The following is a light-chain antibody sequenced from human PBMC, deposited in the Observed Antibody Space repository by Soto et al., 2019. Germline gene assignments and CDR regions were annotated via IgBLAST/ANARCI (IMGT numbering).Light chain of an antibody. CDR2: GAS. V-gene: IGKV3-20*01. J-gene: IGKJ3*01. CDR3: QQYGSSPLFT. Sequence: EIMLTQSPGTLSLSPGERATLSCRASQSVSSSYLAWYQQKPGQAPRLLIYGASSRATGIPDRFSGSGSGTDFTLTISRLEPEDFAVYYCQQYGSSPLFTFGPGTKVDIK. CDR1: QSVSSSY.